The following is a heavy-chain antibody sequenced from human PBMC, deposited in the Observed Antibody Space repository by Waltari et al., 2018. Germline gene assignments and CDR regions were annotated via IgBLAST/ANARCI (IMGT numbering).Heavy chain of an antibody. CDR3: ARDRPDHIVVVVAATRNAFDI. CDR2: INHSGST. V-gene: IGHV4-34*01. D-gene: IGHD2-15*01. CDR1: GGSFSGYY. J-gene: IGHJ3*02. Sequence: QVQLQQWGAGLLKPSETLSLTCAVYGGSFSGYYWSWIRQPPGKGLEWIGEINHSGSTNYNPSLKSRVTISVDTSKNQFSLKLSSLRSEDTAVYYCARDRPDHIVVVVAATRNAFDIWGQGTMVTVSS.